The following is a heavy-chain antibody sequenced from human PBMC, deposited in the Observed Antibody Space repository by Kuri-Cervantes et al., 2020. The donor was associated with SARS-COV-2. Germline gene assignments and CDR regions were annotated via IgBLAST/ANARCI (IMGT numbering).Heavy chain of an antibody. CDR2: IYYSGST. CDR3: ARDGGALAEYYFDY. V-gene: IGHV4-39*07. J-gene: IGHJ4*02. CDR1: GGSISSSSYY. D-gene: IGHD1-14*01. Sequence: GSLRLSCSVSGGSISSSSYYWGWIRQPPGKGLEWIGSIYYSGSTYYNPSLKSRVTISVDTSKNQFSLKLSSVTAADTAVYYCARDGGALAEYYFDYWGQGTMVTVSS.